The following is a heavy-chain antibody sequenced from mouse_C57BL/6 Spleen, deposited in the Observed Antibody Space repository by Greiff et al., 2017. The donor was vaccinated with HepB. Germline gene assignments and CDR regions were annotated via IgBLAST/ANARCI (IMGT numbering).Heavy chain of an antibody. CDR3: AREGTTVVAYYAMDY. V-gene: IGHV1-64*01. J-gene: IGHJ4*01. Sequence: VQLQQPGAELVKPGASVKLSCKASGYTFTSYWMHWVKQRPGQGLEWIGMIHPNSGSTNYNEKFKSKATLTVDKSSSTAYMQLSSLTSEDSAVYYCAREGTTVVAYYAMDYWGQGTSVTVSS. CDR1: GYTFTSYW. CDR2: IHPNSGST. D-gene: IGHD1-1*01.